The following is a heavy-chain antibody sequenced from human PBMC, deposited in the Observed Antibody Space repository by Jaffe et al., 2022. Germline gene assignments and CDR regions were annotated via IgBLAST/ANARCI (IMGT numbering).Heavy chain of an antibody. CDR3: AKDQRGVSVVVVPANYMDV. J-gene: IGHJ6*03. Sequence: EVQLLESGGGLVQPGGSLRLSCAASGFTFSSYAMSWVRQAPGKGLEWVSAISGSGGSTYYADSVKGRFTISRDNSKNTLYLQMNSLRAEDTAVYYCAKDQRGVSVVVVPANYMDVWGKGTTVTVSS. CDR1: GFTFSSYA. D-gene: IGHD2-2*01. V-gene: IGHV3-23*01. CDR2: ISGSGGST.